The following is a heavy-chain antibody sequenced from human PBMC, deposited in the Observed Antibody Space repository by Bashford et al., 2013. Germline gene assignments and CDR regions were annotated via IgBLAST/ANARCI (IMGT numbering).Heavy chain of an antibody. CDR1: GGSFSDYY. D-gene: IGHD1-7*01. V-gene: IGHV4-31*11. CDR3: ARGTSLPPYFYGMDV. J-gene: IGHJ6*02. Sequence: SETLSLTCAVYGGSFSDYYWSWIRQHPGKGLEWIGYIYTHGPTYDNPSLNSRVAISVDSSNNQFSLRLNSVTAADTAVYYCARGTSLPPYFYGMDVWGQGTAVTVSS. CDR2: IYTHGPT.